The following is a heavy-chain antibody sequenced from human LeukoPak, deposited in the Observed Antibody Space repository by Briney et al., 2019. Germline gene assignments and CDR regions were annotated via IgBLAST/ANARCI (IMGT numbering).Heavy chain of an antibody. CDR3: AKDGYYYDRSGYPSEH. CDR1: GYTFINYG. CDR2: LSAYNGNT. Sequence: GASVKVSCKASGYTFINYGISRVRQAPGQGLEWMGWLSAYNGNTNYAQKLQGRVTMTTDTSTSTALMELRSLRSDDTAVYYCAKDGYYYDRSGYPSEHWGQGTLVSVSS. V-gene: IGHV1-18*01. D-gene: IGHD3-22*01. J-gene: IGHJ1*01.